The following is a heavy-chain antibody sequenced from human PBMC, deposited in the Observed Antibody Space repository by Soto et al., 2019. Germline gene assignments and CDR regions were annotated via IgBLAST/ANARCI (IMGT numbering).Heavy chain of an antibody. V-gene: IGHV3-48*03. Sequence: EVQLVESGGGLVQPGGSLRLSCVASGFTFSSYEMNWVRQAPGKGLEWVSYIDRSGRNKYYADSVKGRFTISRDSAKNSLYLQMRSLTAEDTAVYYCARDSTYYDSSDYFDHWGQGTPVTVSS. CDR2: IDRSGRNK. D-gene: IGHD3-22*01. J-gene: IGHJ4*02. CDR3: ARDSTYYDSSDYFDH. CDR1: GFTFSSYE.